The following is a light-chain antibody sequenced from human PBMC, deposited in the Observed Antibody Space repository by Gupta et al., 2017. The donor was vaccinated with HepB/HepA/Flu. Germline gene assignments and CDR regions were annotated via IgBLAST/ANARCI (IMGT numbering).Light chain of an antibody. Sequence: DIQMTQSPSTRSASAGDTVTITCRASQSIGDWLAWYQQKPGKAPNLLISKASNLETGVPSRFSGSGSGTEFTLTSSSLQPDDFAIYYCQQYVSYWTFGQGTKVQIK. J-gene: IGKJ1*01. V-gene: IGKV1-5*03. CDR2: KAS. CDR3: QQYVSYWT. CDR1: QSIGDW.